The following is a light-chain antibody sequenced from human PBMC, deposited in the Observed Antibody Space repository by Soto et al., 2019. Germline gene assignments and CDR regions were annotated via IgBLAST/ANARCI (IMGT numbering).Light chain of an antibody. Sequence: QRTQALTSLSASVGDRVTFTCSASQTISSYLHWYHQKTGKAPMFLIYGANFLQSGVPSRSSGSGYGTDFTLTISSVQSEDFGPYYSQQSYRTPHPFGQGIKVDIK. J-gene: IGKJ2*01. CDR1: QTISSY. CDR2: GAN. CDR3: QQSYRTPHP. V-gene: IGKV1-39*01.